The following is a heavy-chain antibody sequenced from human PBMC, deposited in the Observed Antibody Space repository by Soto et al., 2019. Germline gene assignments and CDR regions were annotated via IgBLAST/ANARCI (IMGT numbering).Heavy chain of an antibody. CDR3: ARSRDGYNLVGDC. D-gene: IGHD5-12*01. Sequence: VQLVEFGGGLVQPGGSLRLSCAASGFTLSSYWMHWVRQAPGKGLVWISRINIDGSSTSYADSVKGRFTISRDNAKNTLYLQVDSLRAEDTAVYYCARSRDGYNLVGDCWGQGTLVTVSS. CDR2: INIDGSST. CDR1: GFTLSSYW. V-gene: IGHV3-74*01. J-gene: IGHJ4*02.